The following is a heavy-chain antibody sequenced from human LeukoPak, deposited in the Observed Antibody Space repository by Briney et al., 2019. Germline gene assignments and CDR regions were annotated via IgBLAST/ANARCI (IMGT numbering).Heavy chain of an antibody. V-gene: IGHV1-2*02. CDR3: AGLGSTVKGRIDP. D-gene: IGHD5/OR15-5a*01. J-gene: IGHJ5*02. Sequence: SVKVSCKASGYHFTGYHVHWVRQAPGQGLEWMGRISTDSGDADIAQKFQGRVTMTRDTSISTAYMELSRLTSDDSAVYYCAGLGSTVKGRIDPWGQGTSVTVSS. CDR2: ISTDSGDA. CDR1: GYHFTGYH.